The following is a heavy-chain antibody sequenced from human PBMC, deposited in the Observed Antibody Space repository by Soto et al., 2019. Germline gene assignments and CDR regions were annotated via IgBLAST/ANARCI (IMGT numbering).Heavy chain of an antibody. CDR3: ARGNIVATIGDWFDP. Sequence: XTLSLTCTVSGGSSSSYYWSWIRQPAGKGLEWIGRIYTSGSTNYKPSLKSRVTMSVDTSKNQFSLKLSSATAAHTAVYYCARGNIVATIGDWFDPWGQGTLGTVSS. V-gene: IGHV4-4*07. J-gene: IGHJ5*02. CDR2: IYTSGST. CDR1: GGSSSSYY. D-gene: IGHD5-12*01.